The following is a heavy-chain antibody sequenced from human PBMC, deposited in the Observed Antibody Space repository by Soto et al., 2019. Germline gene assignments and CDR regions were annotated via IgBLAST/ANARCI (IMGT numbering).Heavy chain of an antibody. J-gene: IGHJ5*02. CDR1: GFSVSRGGVG. Sequence: QITLKESGPTLVKPTQTLTLTCTFSGFSVSRGGVGVGWIRQPPGKALEWLALIYWNDDTRSSPSLKTWLTITKDTSKNQVVRRLTNMDPVDTATYFCADRGYGNYPRDNWVDPCGPGTLVTVSS. D-gene: IGHD4-4*01. V-gene: IGHV2-5*01. CDR2: IYWNDDT. CDR3: ADRGYGNYPRDNWVDP.